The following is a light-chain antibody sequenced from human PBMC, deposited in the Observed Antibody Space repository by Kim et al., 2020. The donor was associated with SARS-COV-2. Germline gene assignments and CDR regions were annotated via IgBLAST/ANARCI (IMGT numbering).Light chain of an antibody. V-gene: IGLV3-19*01. J-gene: IGLJ1*01. Sequence: GKTDRSKSKGDSLRSEYENWEQKKPGKAPVLVIYSKNKRHSGIPERCSGASSGNTATLTITGAQAEDEADYYCNNRDSRRVFGRGTKVTVL. CDR2: SKN. CDR1: SLRSEY. CDR3: NNRDSRRV.